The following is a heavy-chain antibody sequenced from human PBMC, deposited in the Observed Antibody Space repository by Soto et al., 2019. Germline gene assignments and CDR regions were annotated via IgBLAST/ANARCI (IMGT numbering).Heavy chain of an antibody. CDR3: ARMGAVVVVFAT. V-gene: IGHV1-3*01. J-gene: IGHJ5*01. Sequence: GASVKVSCKASGYTFTSYAMHWVRQAPGQRLEWMGWINAGNGNTKYSQKFQGRVTITRDTSASTAYMELSSLRSEDTAVYYCARMGAVVVVFATWGEGTRVTVS. CDR2: INAGNGNT. D-gene: IGHD3-22*01. CDR1: GYTFTSYA.